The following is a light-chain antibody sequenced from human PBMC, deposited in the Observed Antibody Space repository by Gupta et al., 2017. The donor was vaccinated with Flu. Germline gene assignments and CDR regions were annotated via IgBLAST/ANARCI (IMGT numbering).Light chain of an antibody. CDR2: DAS. CDR3: LQYNTYPFT. Sequence: PSSLSASVGDRVTITCRARQSITTGFAWFQQKPGKAPKSLIYDASNLESGVPSRFSGSGSGTEFTLTISSLQPEDFATYYCLQYNTYPFTFGQGTKVEI. CDR1: QSITTG. V-gene: IGKV1-5*01. J-gene: IGKJ2*01.